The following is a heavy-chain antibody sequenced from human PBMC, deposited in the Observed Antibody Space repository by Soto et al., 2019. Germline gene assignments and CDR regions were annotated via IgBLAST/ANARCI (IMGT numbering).Heavy chain of an antibody. CDR3: ARGPTDYYDNSGDYSLDY. D-gene: IGHD3-22*01. CDR2: ISTYNGDT. Sequence: ASVKVSCKASGYTFITYGISWVRQAPGQGLDWMGWISTYNGDTKYADRLQGRVAMTTDTTTGTAYMELRSLRSDDTAVYYCARGPTDYYDNSGDYSLDYWGQGTLVTVSS. CDR1: GYTFITYG. V-gene: IGHV1-18*01. J-gene: IGHJ4*02.